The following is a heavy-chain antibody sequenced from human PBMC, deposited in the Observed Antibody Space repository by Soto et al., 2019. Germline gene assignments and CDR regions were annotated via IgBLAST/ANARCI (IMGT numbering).Heavy chain of an antibody. V-gene: IGHV4-4*02. CDR3: AREPVVVVAATRHYYGMDV. CDR1: GGSISSSNW. CDR2: IYHSGST. Sequence: SETLSLTCGVSGGSISSSNWWSWVRQPPGKGLEWIGEIYHSGSTNYNPSLKSRVTISVDKSKNQFSLKLSSVTAADTAVYYCAREPVVVVAATRHYYGMDVWGQGTTVTVSS. D-gene: IGHD2-15*01. J-gene: IGHJ6*02.